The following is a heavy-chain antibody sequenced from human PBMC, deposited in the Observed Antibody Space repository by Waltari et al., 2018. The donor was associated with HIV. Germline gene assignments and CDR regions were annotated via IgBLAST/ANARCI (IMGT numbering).Heavy chain of an antibody. Sequence: QVQLQESGPGLVKPSETLSLTCTVSGCSIRSYYWTWIRQPPGKGLEWIGYIYYSGSTNYNPSLKSRVTISVDTSKNQFSLKLSSVTAADTAVYYCARNYYDSSGYYHFDYWGQGTLVTVSS. CDR1: GCSIRSYY. J-gene: IGHJ4*02. V-gene: IGHV4-59*01. CDR3: ARNYYDSSGYYHFDY. D-gene: IGHD3-22*01. CDR2: IYYSGST.